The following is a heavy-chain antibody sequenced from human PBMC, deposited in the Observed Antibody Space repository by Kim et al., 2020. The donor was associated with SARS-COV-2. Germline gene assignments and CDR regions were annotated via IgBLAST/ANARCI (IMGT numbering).Heavy chain of an antibody. CDR3: AKGGCSGGSCYNLHYYYGWDV. D-gene: IGHD2-15*01. CDR1: GFTFSSYG. J-gene: IGHJ6*02. Sequence: GGSLRLSCAASGFTFSSYGMSWVRRAPGKGLQWVSAISGSGGSTYYADSVKGRFTISRDNSKNTLYLQMNSLRAEDTAVYYCAKGGCSGGSCYNLHYYYGWDVWGQGTTVTVSS. CDR2: ISGSGGST. V-gene: IGHV3-23*01.